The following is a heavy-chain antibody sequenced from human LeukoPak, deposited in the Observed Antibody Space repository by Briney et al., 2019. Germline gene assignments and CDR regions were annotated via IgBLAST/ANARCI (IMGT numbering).Heavy chain of an antibody. CDR1: GGSFSGYY. CDR2: INHSGSA. D-gene: IGHD1-7*01. Sequence: PSETLSLTCAVYGGSFSGYYWSWIRQPPGKGLEWIGEINHSGSANYNPSLKSRVTISVDTSKNQFSLKLSSVTAADTAVYYCARWGTTFDYWGQGTLVTVSS. J-gene: IGHJ4*02. V-gene: IGHV4-34*01. CDR3: ARWGTTFDY.